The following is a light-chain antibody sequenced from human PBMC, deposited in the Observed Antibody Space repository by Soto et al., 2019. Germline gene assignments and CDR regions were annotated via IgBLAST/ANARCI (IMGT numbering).Light chain of an antibody. V-gene: IGKV3-15*01. J-gene: IGKJ1*01. CDR1: ESVSTN. CDR3: QHYNSYPWT. CDR2: AAS. Sequence: EIEMTQSPATLSLAPGERVTLSCRASESVSTNLAWYQQKAGQAPRLLVYAASTRATGTPARVSGSGSGAEFTLTISSLQPDDFATYYCQHYNSYPWTFGQGTKVDIK.